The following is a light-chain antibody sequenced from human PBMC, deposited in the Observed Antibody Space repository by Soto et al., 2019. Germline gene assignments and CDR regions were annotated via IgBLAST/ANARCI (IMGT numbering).Light chain of an antibody. J-gene: IGKJ1*01. Sequence: EIVLTQSPGTLSLSPGERDTLSCRASQRVTITYLAWFQQKPGQAPRLLIYSASSRAPGIPDRFSGSGSGTDFTLTFSRLEPEDFAVYYCQQYGSSSWTFGQGTKV. CDR2: SAS. CDR3: QQYGSSSWT. CDR1: QRVTITY. V-gene: IGKV3-20*01.